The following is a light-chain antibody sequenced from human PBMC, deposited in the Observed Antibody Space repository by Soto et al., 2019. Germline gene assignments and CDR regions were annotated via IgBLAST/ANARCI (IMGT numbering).Light chain of an antibody. CDR3: QAWVSSIVV. J-gene: IGLJ2*01. V-gene: IGLV3-1*01. CDR2: QNN. CDR1: KLGDKY. Sequence: SYVLTQPPSVSVSPGQTASITCSGDKLGDKYACWYQQKPGQSPVLVIYQNNKRPSGIPERFSGSNSGNTATLTISGTQAMDEADYYCQAWVSSIVVFGGGTKLTVL.